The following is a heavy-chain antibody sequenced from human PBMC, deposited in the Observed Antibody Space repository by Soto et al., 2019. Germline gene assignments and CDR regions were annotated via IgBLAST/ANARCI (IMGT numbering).Heavy chain of an antibody. J-gene: IGHJ4*02. CDR2: INPSGGST. V-gene: IGHV1-46*01. D-gene: IGHD6-25*01. CDR1: GYTFSTYY. Sequence: GASVKVSCKASGYTFSTYYMHWVRQAPGQGYEWMGIINPSGGSTTYAQKFQGRFTISRDNAQNTLYLQMNSLRAEDTAVYYCARAPRAAGDYYFDYWGQGTPVTVSS. CDR3: ARAPRAAGDYYFDY.